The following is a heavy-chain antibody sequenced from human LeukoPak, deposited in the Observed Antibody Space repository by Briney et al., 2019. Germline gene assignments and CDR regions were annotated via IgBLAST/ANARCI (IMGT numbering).Heavy chain of an antibody. CDR1: GGSISSYY. J-gene: IGHJ4*02. CDR3: AAGALAVAGTIRDY. V-gene: IGHV4-4*07. CDR2: IYTSGST. Sequence: KPSETLSLTCTVSGGSISSYYWSWIRQPAGKGLEWIGRIYTSGSTNYNPSLKSRVTTSVDTSKNQFSLKLSSVTAADTAVYYCAAGALAVAGTIRDYWGQGTLVTVSS. D-gene: IGHD6-19*01.